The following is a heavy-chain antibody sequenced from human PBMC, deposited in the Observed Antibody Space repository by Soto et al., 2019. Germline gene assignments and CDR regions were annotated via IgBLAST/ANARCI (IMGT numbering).Heavy chain of an antibody. CDR1: GFTLSNYG. J-gene: IGHJ6*02. CDR3: AKRGYTYGSGMDV. D-gene: IGHD5-18*01. V-gene: IGHV3-23*01. CDR2: ISASGGST. Sequence: PGGSLRLSCAASGFTLSNYGMSWVRQAPGKGLEWVSSISASGGSTYYADSVKGRFTISRDNSKNTLYLQMNSLRAEDTALYYCAKRGYTYGSGMDVWGQGTTVTVSS.